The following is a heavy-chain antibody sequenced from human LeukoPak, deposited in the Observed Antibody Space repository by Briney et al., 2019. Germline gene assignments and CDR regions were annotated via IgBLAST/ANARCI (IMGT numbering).Heavy chain of an antibody. D-gene: IGHD3-9*01. V-gene: IGHV3-30*18. J-gene: IGHJ4*02. Sequence: PGGSLRLSCAASGFTFSSYGMHWVRQAPGKGLEWVAVISYDGSNKYYADSVKGRFTISRDNSKNTLYLQMNSLRAEDTAVYYCAKKIYQQLRYFDWLEGAIDYWGQGTLVTVSS. CDR2: ISYDGSNK. CDR1: GFTFSSYG. CDR3: AKKIYQQLRYFDWLEGAIDY.